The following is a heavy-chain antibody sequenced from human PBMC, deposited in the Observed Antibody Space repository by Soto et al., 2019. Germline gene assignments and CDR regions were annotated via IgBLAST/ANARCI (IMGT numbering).Heavy chain of an antibody. Sequence: QVQLVESGGGVVQPGRSLRLSCAASGFTFSSYTMHWVRQAPGKGLEWVALISYDGSNKYYADSVKGRFTISRDNSKNTMYLQMNSRRAEDTVVYYCARTITPYGSGSYYYYGLDVWGQGTTVTVSS. J-gene: IGHJ6*02. CDR3: ARTITPYGSGSYYYYGLDV. V-gene: IGHV3-30-3*01. CDR1: GFTFSSYT. D-gene: IGHD3-10*01. CDR2: ISYDGSNK.